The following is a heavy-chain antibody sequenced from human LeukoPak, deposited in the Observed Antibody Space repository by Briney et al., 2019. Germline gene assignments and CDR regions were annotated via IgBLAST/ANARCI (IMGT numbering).Heavy chain of an antibody. CDR2: INHSGST. Sequence: SETLSLTCAVYGGSFSGYYWSWIRLPPGKGLEWIGEINHSGSTNYNPSLKSRVTISVDTSKNQFSLKLSSVTAADTAVYYCARGVAFYYYYGMDVWGQGTTVTVSS. J-gene: IGHJ6*02. CDR1: GGSFSGYY. CDR3: ARGVAFYYYYGMDV. D-gene: IGHD5-12*01. V-gene: IGHV4-34*01.